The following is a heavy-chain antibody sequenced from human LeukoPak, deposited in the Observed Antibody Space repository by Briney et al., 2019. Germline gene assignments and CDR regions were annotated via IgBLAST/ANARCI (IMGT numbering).Heavy chain of an antibody. J-gene: IGHJ4*02. CDR2: ISSSGDRT. CDR3: AKDRPNYHESNGHYYRPNGDY. D-gene: IGHD3-22*01. V-gene: IGHV3-23*01. Sequence: PGGSLRLSCAASGFTFSSYWMSWVRQAPGKGLGWVSSISSSGDRTFYADSVKDRFTISRDNSENTLYLQMSRLRAEDTAVYYCAKDRPNYHESNGHYYRPNGDYWGQGTLVTVSS. CDR1: GFTFSSYW.